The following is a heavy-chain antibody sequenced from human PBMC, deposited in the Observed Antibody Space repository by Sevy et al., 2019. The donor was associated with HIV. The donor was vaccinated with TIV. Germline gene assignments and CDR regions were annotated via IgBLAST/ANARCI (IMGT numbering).Heavy chain of an antibody. CDR1: GGTFSSYA. D-gene: IGHD2-2*02. Sequence: ASVKVSCKASGGTFSSYAISWVRQAPGQGLEWMGGIIPIFGTANYAQKFQGRVTITADESTSTAYMELSSLRPEETAVYYCARDGRYCSSTSCYTPSYYYYGMDVWGQGTTVTVSS. CDR3: ARDGRYCSSTSCYTPSYYYYGMDV. CDR2: IIPIFGTA. V-gene: IGHV1-69*13. J-gene: IGHJ6*02.